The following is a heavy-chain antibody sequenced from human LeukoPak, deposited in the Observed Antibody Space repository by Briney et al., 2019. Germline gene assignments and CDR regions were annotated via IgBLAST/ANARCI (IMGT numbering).Heavy chain of an antibody. Sequence: GGSLRLSCAASGFTFSRNWMHWVRQGPGKGLVWVSRLNPDGSDTGYADSVKGRFSISRDNSKNTLYLQVNSLRAEDTALYYCAKAPGSSWAAFDSWGQGTLVTVSS. V-gene: IGHV3-74*01. CDR1: GFTFSRNW. J-gene: IGHJ4*02. CDR3: AKAPGSSWAAFDS. CDR2: LNPDGSDT. D-gene: IGHD6-13*01.